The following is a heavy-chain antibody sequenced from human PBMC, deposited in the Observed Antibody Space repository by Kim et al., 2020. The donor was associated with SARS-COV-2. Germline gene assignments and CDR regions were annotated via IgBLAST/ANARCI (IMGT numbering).Heavy chain of an antibody. CDR2: LRNKADGYST. D-gene: IGHD6-19*01. V-gene: IGHV3-72*01. CDR1: GFTFSDHY. J-gene: IGHJ4*02. CDR3: ARARNSGSRRCLDY. Sequence: GGSLRLSCAASGFTFSDHYMDWVRQAPGKGLEWVGRLRNKADGYSTEYAASVKGRFTISRDDSKNSLYLQMNSLKTEDTAVYYCARARNSGSRRCLDYCGQGTLVTVSS.